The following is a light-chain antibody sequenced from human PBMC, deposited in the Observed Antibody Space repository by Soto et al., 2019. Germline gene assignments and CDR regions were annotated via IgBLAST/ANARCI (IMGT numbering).Light chain of an antibody. CDR1: ESVASY. Sequence: EIVLTQSPATLSLSPGERATLLCRVDESVASYLAWYQQKPGQAPRLLIYDASNRATGVPATFSGRGSGTDFTLTVSSLEPEDFAVYYCQQRRSWPRTFGQGTKVDIK. CDR2: DAS. J-gene: IGKJ1*01. CDR3: QQRRSWPRT. V-gene: IGKV3-11*01.